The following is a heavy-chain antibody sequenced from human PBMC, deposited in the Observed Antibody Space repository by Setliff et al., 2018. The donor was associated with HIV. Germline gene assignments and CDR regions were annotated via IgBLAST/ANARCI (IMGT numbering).Heavy chain of an antibody. CDR2: VNPSDGST. V-gene: IGHV1-46*01. J-gene: IGHJ4*02. CDR1: GYTFTNYF. Sequence: KSSGYTFTNYFIHWVRQAPGQGLEWMEIVNPSDGSTSNSQKFQGRVTMTRDTSTSTVYMEVNSLRSEDTAVYFCARTSSALTTRGEYYFDYWGQGTLVTVSS. CDR3: ARTSSALTTRGEYYFDY. D-gene: IGHD4-4*01.